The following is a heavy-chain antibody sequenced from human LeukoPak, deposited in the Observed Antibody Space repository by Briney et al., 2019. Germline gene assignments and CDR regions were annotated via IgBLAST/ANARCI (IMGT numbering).Heavy chain of an antibody. CDR1: GFTFSSYS. CDR2: ISSSSSYI. CDR3: ARGDSIYGDYVAVYYFDY. J-gene: IGHJ4*02. D-gene: IGHD4-17*01. V-gene: IGHV3-21*01. Sequence: GGSLRLSCAASGFTFSSYSMNWVRQAPGKGLEWVSSISSSSSYIYYADSVKGRFTISRDNAKNSLYLQMNSLRAEDTAVYYCARGDSIYGDYVAVYYFDYWGQGTLVTVSP.